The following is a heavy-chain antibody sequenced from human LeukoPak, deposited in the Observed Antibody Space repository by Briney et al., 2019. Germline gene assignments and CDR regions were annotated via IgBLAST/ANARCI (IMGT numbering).Heavy chain of an antibody. J-gene: IGHJ4*02. CDR3: ARDRRDYYDSSGYSDY. V-gene: IGHV3-53*01. D-gene: IGHD3-22*01. CDR1: GFTVSSNY. Sequence: GGSLRLSCAASGFTVSSNYMSWVRQAPGKGLEWVSVIYSGGSTYYADSVKGRSTISRDNSKNTLYLQMNSLRAEDTAVYYCARDRRDYYDSSGYSDYWGQGTLVTVSS. CDR2: IYSGGST.